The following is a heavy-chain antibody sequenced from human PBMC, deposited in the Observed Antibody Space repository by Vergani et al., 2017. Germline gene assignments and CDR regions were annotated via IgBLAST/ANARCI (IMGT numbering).Heavy chain of an antibody. V-gene: IGHV4-34*01. J-gene: IGHJ4*02. CDR3: AREVYCTNGVCFTLFDV. CDR2: IRHDGIT. Sequence: QAQLQQWGAGRLKPSETLSLTCAIYGGSFNDYWWTWIRQPPGKGLEWIGEIRHDGITHYSPSLKSRVTISIDTSTHQFSLNLRSVTAADSSVYYCAREVYCTNGVCFTLFDVWGQGALVTVSS. CDR1: GGSFNDYW. D-gene: IGHD2-8*01.